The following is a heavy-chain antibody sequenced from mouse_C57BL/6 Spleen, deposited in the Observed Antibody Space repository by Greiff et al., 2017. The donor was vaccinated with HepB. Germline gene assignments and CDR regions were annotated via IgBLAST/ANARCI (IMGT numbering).Heavy chain of an antibody. Sequence: QVQLQQPGAELVMPGASVKLSCKASGYTFTSYWMHWVKQRPGQGLEWIGEIDPSDSYTNYNQKFKGKSTLTVDKSSSTAYMQLSSLTSEDSAVYYCARDSITTVRYFDVWGTGTTVTVSS. CDR2: IDPSDSYT. D-gene: IGHD1-1*01. V-gene: IGHV1-69*01. CDR1: GYTFTSYW. J-gene: IGHJ1*03. CDR3: ARDSITTVRYFDV.